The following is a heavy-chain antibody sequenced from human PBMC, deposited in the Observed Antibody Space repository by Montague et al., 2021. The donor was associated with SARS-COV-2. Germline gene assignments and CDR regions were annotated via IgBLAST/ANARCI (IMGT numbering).Heavy chain of an antibody. J-gene: IGHJ6*02. V-gene: IGHV4-4*02. CDR1: GDSISTDNW. D-gene: IGHD3-10*01. Sequence: SETLSLTCVVSGDSISTDNWWTWVRLPPGKGLEWVGEIYHTGSTKYKPSLKSRVSMSVDKSWNQFSLKLISVTAADTAVYYCARDRPRSYYYDSGTYTWGGYGLDVWGQGTTVTVSS. CDR2: IYHTGST. CDR3: ARDRPRSYYYDSGTYTWGGYGLDV.